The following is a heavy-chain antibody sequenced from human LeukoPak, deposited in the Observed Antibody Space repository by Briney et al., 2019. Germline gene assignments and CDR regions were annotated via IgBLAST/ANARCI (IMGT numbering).Heavy chain of an antibody. V-gene: IGHV3-66*01. D-gene: IGHD3-22*01. CDR2: IYSGGST. J-gene: IGHJ6*02. CDR3: ARYYYDSSGYYSGGYYGMDV. CDR1: GFTVSSNY. Sequence: GGTLRLSCAASGFTVSSNYMSWVRQAPGKGLEWVSVIYSGGSTYSADSVKGRFTISRDNSKNTLYLQMNSLRAEDTAVYYCARYYYDSSGYYSGGYYGMDVWGQGTTVTVSS.